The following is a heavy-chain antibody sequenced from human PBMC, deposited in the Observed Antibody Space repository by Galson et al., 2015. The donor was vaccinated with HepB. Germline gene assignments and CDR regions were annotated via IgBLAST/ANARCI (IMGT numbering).Heavy chain of an antibody. CDR2: IYLRDSGT. Sequence: QSGAEVKKPGESLKISCKGSGYSFTSYWIGWVRQMPGKDLEWMGFIYLRDSGTTYSPSFQGHVTISADKSITTAYLQWSSLKASDTAMYYSARGVSGSYYRVEAXDIWGQATMVTVSS. CDR3: ARGVSGSYYRVEAXDI. V-gene: IGHV5-51*01. CDR1: GYSFTSYW. J-gene: IGHJ3*02. D-gene: IGHD1-26*01.